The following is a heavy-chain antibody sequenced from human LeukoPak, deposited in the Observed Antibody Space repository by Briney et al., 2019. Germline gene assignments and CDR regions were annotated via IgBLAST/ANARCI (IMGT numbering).Heavy chain of an antibody. V-gene: IGHV4-39*07. CDR2: IYHSGNT. CDR1: GGSISSSSYY. CDR3: ARSQFYGSGSYQGRWFDP. J-gene: IGHJ5*02. Sequence: PSETLSLTCTVSGGSISSSSYYWGWIRQPPGKGLEWIGNIYHSGNTYYNSSLKSRVTISVDTSKNQFSLRLTSVTAADTAVYYCARSQFYGSGSYQGRWFDPWGQGTLVTVSS. D-gene: IGHD3-10*01.